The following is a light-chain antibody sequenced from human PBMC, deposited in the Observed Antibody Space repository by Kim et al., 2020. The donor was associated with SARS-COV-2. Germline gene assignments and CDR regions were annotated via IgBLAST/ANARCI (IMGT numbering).Light chain of an antibody. CDR2: DIR. V-gene: IGLV2-14*03. J-gene: IGLJ3*02. Sequence: GRSVTLSCTGNSSDVGAYNLVSWYQHHPGKAPIFMIHDIRQRPSGVSNRLSGSKSGNTASLTISGLQAEDEADYYCTSYTRSDTWVFGGGTKVTVL. CDR3: TSYTRSDTWV. CDR1: SSDVGAYNL.